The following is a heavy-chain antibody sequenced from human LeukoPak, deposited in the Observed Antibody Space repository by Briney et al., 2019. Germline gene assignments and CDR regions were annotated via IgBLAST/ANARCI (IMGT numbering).Heavy chain of an antibody. Sequence: ASVKVSCKASGYTFTGYYMHWVRQAPGQGLEWMGWINPNSGGTNYAQKFQGRVTMTRDTSISTAYMELSRLRSDDTDVYYCARDQPNYDFWSGNFDYWGQGTLVTVSS. CDR3: ARDQPNYDFWSGNFDY. V-gene: IGHV1-2*02. CDR1: GYTFTGYY. J-gene: IGHJ4*02. CDR2: INPNSGGT. D-gene: IGHD3-3*01.